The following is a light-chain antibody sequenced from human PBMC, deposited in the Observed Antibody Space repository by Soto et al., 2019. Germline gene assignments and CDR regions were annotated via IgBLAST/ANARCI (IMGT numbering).Light chain of an antibody. J-gene: IGKJ5*01. Sequence: IQMPQSPSSLSASVGDRVTLTCQASQDVSNYLNWYTQKLGKDPKLLIYDASNLETGVPSRFSGSGSGTAFSLPISSLQPEEFATYDCQQYSNLITFGQGTRLEIK. CDR1: QDVSNY. CDR2: DAS. CDR3: QQYSNLIT. V-gene: IGKV1-33*01.